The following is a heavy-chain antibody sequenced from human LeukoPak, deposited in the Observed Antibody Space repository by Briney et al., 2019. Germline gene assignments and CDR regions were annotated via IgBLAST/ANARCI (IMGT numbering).Heavy chain of an antibody. CDR1: GXTFSDYY. CDR2: VRNKANSYTT. D-gene: IGHD3-3*01. V-gene: IGHV3-72*01. J-gene: IGHJ4*02. Sequence: GGSLRLSCAVSGXTFSDYYMDWVRQAPGKGLEWVGRVRNKANSYTTEYAASVKGRFTISRDDSKNSLYLQMNSLKAEDTAVYYCARGVLWSGYFYFDYWGQGTLVTVSS. CDR3: ARGVLWSGYFYFDY.